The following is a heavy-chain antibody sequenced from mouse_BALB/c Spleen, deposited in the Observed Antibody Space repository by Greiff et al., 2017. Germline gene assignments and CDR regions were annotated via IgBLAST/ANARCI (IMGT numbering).Heavy chain of an antibody. CDR2: IYPGNSDT. Sequence: EVQLVESGTVLARPGASVKMSCKASGYSFTSYWMHWVKQRPGQGLEWIGAIYPGNSDTSYNQKFKGKAKLTAVTSASTAYMELSSLTNEDSAVYYCTFYYGSSYERFAYWGQGTLVTVSA. CDR3: TFYYGSSYERFAY. V-gene: IGHV1-5*01. D-gene: IGHD1-1*01. J-gene: IGHJ3*01. CDR1: GYSFTSYW.